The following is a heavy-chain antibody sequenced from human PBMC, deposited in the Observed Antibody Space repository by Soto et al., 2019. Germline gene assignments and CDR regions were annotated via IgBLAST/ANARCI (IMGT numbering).Heavy chain of an antibody. CDR1: GGSISSYY. CDR2: IYYSGST. V-gene: IGHV4-59*01. Sequence: SETLSLTCTVSGGSISSYYWSWIRQPPGKGLEWIGYIYYSGSTNYNPSLKSRVTISVDTSKNQFSLKLSSVTAADTAVYYCARDSSPYYYDSSVFDYWGQGTLVTVSS. D-gene: IGHD3-22*01. J-gene: IGHJ4*02. CDR3: ARDSSPYYYDSSVFDY.